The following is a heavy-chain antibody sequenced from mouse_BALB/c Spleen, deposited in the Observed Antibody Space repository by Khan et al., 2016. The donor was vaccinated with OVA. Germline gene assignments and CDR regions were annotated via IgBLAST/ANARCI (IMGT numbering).Heavy chain of an antibody. CDR2: ISYSGNT. CDR3: ARVYWGDFDY. Sequence: EVQLQESGPGLVKPSQSLSLTCTVTGYSITTDYAWNWIRQFPGNKLEWMGFISYSGNTKYNPSHKSRISITRDTSKNQFFLQLKSVTTEETARYYCARVYWGDFDYGGQGTTLTVSS. V-gene: IGHV3-2*02. D-gene: IGHD1-1*01. J-gene: IGHJ2*01. CDR1: GYSITTDYA.